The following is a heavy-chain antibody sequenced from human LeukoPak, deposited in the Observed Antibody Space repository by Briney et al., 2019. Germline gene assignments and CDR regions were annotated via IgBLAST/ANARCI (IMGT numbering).Heavy chain of an antibody. Sequence: GGSLRLSCSASGFTFRNYVMYWVRQAPGKGLEYVSAISNNGDSTYYADSVKGRFTISRDNSKNTLYLQMSSLRTEDTAVYYCANLWELPKWGQGALVTVSS. CDR3: ANLWELPK. V-gene: IGHV3-64D*09. J-gene: IGHJ1*01. CDR1: GFTFRNYV. CDR2: ISNNGDST. D-gene: IGHD1-26*01.